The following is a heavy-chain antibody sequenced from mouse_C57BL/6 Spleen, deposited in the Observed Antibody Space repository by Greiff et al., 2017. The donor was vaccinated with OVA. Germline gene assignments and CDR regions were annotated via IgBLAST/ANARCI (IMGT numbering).Heavy chain of an antibody. CDR1: GYSFTGYY. Sequence: EVQLQQSGPELVKPGASVKISCKASGYSFTGYYMNWVKQSPEKSLEWIGEINPSTGGTTYNQKFKAKATLTVDKSSSPAYMQLKSLTSEDSAVYYCAREDSNSLVADWGQGALVTVSA. J-gene: IGHJ3*01. D-gene: IGHD2-5*01. CDR2: INPSTGGT. V-gene: IGHV1-42*01. CDR3: AREDSNSLVAD.